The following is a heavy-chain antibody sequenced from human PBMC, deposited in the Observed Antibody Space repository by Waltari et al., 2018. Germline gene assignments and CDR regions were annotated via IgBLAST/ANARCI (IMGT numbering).Heavy chain of an antibody. CDR3: ARARDGKWQQLRNAFDI. V-gene: IGHV4-59*11. CDR2: IYYSGST. J-gene: IGHJ3*02. CDR1: GGSISSHH. D-gene: IGHD2-15*01. Sequence: QVQLQESGPGLVKPSETLSLTCTVSGGSISSHHWSWIRQPPGKGLEWIGYIYYSGSTNYNPSLKSRVTISVDTSKNQFSLKLSSVTAADTAVYYCARARDGKWQQLRNAFDIWGQGTMVTVSS.